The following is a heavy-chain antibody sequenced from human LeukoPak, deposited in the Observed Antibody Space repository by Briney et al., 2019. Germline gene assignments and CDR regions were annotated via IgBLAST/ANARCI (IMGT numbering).Heavy chain of an antibody. Sequence: ASVRVSCKAPGYTFTSYGISWVRQAPGQGLEWMGWISAYNGNTNYAQKLQGRVTMTTDTSTSTAYMELRSLRSDDTAVYYCARDLLWFGGGDFDYWGQGTLVTVSS. CDR3: ARDLLWFGGGDFDY. CDR1: GYTFTSYG. CDR2: ISAYNGNT. J-gene: IGHJ4*02. V-gene: IGHV1-18*01. D-gene: IGHD3-10*01.